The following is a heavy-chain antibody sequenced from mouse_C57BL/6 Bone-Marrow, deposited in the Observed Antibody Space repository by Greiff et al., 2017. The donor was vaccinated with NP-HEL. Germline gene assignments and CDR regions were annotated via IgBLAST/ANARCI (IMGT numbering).Heavy chain of an antibody. D-gene: IGHD2-2*01. CDR1: GFTFSSYG. Sequence: EVQVVESGGDLVKPGGSLKLSCAASGFTFSSYGMSWVRQTPDKRLEWVATISRGGSYTYYPDSVKGRFTISRDNAKNTLYLQMSSLKSEDTAMYYCARMVTTGRNAMDYWGKGTSVTVSS. CDR3: ARMVTTGRNAMDY. V-gene: IGHV5-6*01. CDR2: ISRGGSYT. J-gene: IGHJ4*01.